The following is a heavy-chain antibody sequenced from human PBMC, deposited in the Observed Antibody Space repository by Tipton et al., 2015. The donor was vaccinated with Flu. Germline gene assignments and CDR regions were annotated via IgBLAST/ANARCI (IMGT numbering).Heavy chain of an antibody. CDR3: ARLPLPLSYFDY. J-gene: IGHJ4*02. Sequence: TLSLTCTVSGGSIGSYYWNWIRQPPGKGLEWIGYIYNNAYTKYSPSLKSRVSISVDTSKKQFSLQVRSVTAADTAVYYCARLPLPLSYFDYWGQGTLVTVSS. V-gene: IGHV4-4*09. CDR2: IYNNAYT. CDR1: GGSIGSYY.